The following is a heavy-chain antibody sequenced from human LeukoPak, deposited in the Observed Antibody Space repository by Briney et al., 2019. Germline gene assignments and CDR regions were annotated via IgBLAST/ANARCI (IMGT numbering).Heavy chain of an antibody. CDR1: GGSISSYY. CDR3: ARDAAATSPNYFDH. Sequence: SETLSLTCTVSGGSISSYYWSWIRQPPGKGLEWIGYVYYSGSTNYNPSLKNRVTISVDTSKNQFSLKLSSVTAADTAVYYCARDAAATSPNYFDHWGLGTLVTVSS. CDR2: VYYSGST. D-gene: IGHD6-25*01. J-gene: IGHJ4*02. V-gene: IGHV4-59*01.